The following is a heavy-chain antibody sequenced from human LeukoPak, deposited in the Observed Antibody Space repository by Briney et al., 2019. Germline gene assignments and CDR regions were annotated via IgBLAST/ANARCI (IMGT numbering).Heavy chain of an antibody. D-gene: IGHD3-3*01. Sequence: PSQTLSLTCTVSGGSISSGSYYWSWIRQPAGKGLEWIGRIYTSGSTNYNPSLKSRVTISVDTSKNQFSLKLSSVTAADTAVYYCARVGKYYDFWSGYPNDAFDIWGQGTMVTVSS. CDR1: GGSISSGSYY. V-gene: IGHV4-61*02. J-gene: IGHJ3*02. CDR2: IYTSGST. CDR3: ARVGKYYDFWSGYPNDAFDI.